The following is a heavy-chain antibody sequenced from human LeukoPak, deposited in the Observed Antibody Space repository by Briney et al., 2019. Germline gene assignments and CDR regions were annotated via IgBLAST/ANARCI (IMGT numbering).Heavy chain of an antibody. D-gene: IGHD1-26*01. CDR2: IYHSGST. J-gene: IGHJ4*02. CDR3: ARPTYSGSYYWFDY. V-gene: IGHV4-4*02. Sequence: SGTLSLTCAVSGASISSRNWWSWVRQPPGKGLEWIGEIYHSGSTNYNPSLKSRVTISVDKPKNQFSLKLSSVTAADTAVYYCARPTYSGSYYWFDYWGQGTLVTVSS. CDR1: GASISSRNW.